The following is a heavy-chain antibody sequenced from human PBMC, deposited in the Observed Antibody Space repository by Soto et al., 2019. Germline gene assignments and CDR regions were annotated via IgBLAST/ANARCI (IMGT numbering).Heavy chain of an antibody. D-gene: IGHD3-22*01. CDR1: GYTFTSYG. CDR3: ARDYYDRSGYYLAYFDY. J-gene: IGHJ4*02. V-gene: IGHV1-18*01. CDR2: ISAYNGNT. Sequence: QVQLVQSGAEVKKPGASVKVSCKAFGYTFTSYGINWVRQAPGQGLEWMGWISAYNGNTNYAQKLQGRVTMTTDTSTCTAYMELRSLRSDDTAVYYCARDYYDRSGYYLAYFDYWGQGTLVTVSS.